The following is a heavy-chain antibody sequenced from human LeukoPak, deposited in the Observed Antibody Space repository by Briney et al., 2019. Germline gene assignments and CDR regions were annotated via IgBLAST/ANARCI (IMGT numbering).Heavy chain of an antibody. Sequence: ASVKVSCKASGYTFTSYGISWVRQAPGQGLEWVGWISAYNGNTNYAQKLQGRVTMTTDTSTSTAYVELRSLRSDDTAVYYCARDRPGKELWLVYWGQGTLVTVSS. CDR1: GYTFTSYG. V-gene: IGHV1-18*04. CDR3: ARDRPGKELWLVY. D-gene: IGHD6-19*01. J-gene: IGHJ4*02. CDR2: ISAYNGNT.